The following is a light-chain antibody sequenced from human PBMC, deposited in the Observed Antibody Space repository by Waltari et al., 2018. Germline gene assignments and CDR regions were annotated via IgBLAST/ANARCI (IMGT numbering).Light chain of an antibody. Sequence: QSALTQPASVSGSPGQSITISCTGTSSDVGFYNLVSWYQQHPGKAPALVVYEVISRPSGVSNRFSGSKSGNTASLTISGLQAEDEADYYCCSYAGRNIWVFGGGTKLTVL. CDR1: SSDVGFYNL. J-gene: IGLJ3*02. V-gene: IGLV2-23*02. CDR2: EVI. CDR3: CSYAGRNIWV.